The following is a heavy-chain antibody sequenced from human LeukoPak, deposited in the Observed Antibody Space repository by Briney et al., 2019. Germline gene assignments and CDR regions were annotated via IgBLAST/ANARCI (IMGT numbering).Heavy chain of an antibody. D-gene: IGHD3-22*01. Sequence: ASVKVSCKASGYTFTGYYMHWVRQAPGQGLEWMGRINPNSGGTNYAQKFQGRVTMTRDTSISTAYMELSGLRSDDAAVYYCARDSNPYYDSSGYYFGWGQGTLVTVSS. J-gene: IGHJ4*02. CDR2: INPNSGGT. V-gene: IGHV1-2*06. CDR1: GYTFTGYY. CDR3: ARDSNPYYDSSGYYFG.